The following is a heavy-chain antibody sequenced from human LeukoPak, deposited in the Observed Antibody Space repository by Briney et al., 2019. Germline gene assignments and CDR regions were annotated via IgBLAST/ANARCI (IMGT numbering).Heavy chain of an antibody. Sequence: GGSLRLSCAASGFTFSDSAMRWVRQASGKGLEWVGRIRSKANTYATAYAASVKGRFTISRDDSKNTAYLQMNSLKTEDTAVYYCTKILNYYYGMDVWGQGTTVIVSS. CDR2: IRSKANTYAT. V-gene: IGHV3-73*01. CDR1: GFTFSDSA. J-gene: IGHJ6*02. CDR3: TKILNYYYGMDV.